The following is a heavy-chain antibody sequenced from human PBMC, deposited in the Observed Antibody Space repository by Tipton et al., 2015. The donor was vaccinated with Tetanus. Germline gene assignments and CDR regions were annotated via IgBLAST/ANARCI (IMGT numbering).Heavy chain of an antibody. J-gene: IGHJ4*02. CDR1: GVSIADNTNY. CDR2: IYFSGDT. Sequence: LRLSCTVSGVSIADNTNYWGWIRQSPGKGLEWIGSIYFSGDTYSNPSLKSRATISVDTSRNQFPLRLSSVTAADTAVYYCARHSSGYFTFFDYWGQGTLVTASS. D-gene: IGHD3-22*01. V-gene: IGHV4-39*01. CDR3: ARHSSGYFTFFDY.